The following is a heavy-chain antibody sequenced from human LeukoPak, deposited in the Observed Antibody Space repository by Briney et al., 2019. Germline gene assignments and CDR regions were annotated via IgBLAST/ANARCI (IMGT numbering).Heavy chain of an antibody. V-gene: IGHV4-59*08. CDR3: ARHGFGGTFFDY. Sequence: PSETLSLTCTVSGGSISSYYWSWIRQPPGKGLEWIGYIYYSGSTNYNPSLKSRVTISVDTSKNQFSLKLSSVTAADAAAYDCARHGFGGTFFDYWGQGTLVTVSS. J-gene: IGHJ4*02. D-gene: IGHD3-10*01. CDR2: IYYSGST. CDR1: GGSISSYY.